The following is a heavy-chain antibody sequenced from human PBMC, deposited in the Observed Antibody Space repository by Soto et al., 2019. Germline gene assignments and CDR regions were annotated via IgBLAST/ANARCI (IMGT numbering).Heavy chain of an antibody. Sequence: QVQLVQSGAEVKKPGASVKVSCQASGYTFTSYGLSWVRQAPGQGLEWMGWISPYNGNTNYAQKLQGRVTMTTDTSPSTAYMELRSLSSDDTAVYYCARAAGTTRHFDYWGQGTLVTVSS. CDR1: GYTFTSYG. D-gene: IGHD1-7*01. J-gene: IGHJ4*02. V-gene: IGHV1-18*01. CDR2: ISPYNGNT. CDR3: ARAAGTTRHFDY.